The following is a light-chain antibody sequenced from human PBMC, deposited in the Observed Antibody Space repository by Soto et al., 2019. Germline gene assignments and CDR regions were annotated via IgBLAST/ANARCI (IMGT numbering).Light chain of an antibody. Sequence: QSVLTQPPSVSGAPGQRVTISCTGSSSNIGACYDVHWYQQLPGTAPKLYIYDNNNRPSGVPDRFSGSKSGTSASLAITGLQAEDEADYYCQSYDRSLSGVIFGGGTKLTVL. CDR3: QSYDRSLSGVI. V-gene: IGLV1-40*01. CDR1: SSNIGACYD. J-gene: IGLJ2*01. CDR2: DNN.